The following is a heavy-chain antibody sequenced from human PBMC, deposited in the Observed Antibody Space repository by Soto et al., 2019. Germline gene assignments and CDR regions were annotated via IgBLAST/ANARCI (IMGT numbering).Heavy chain of an antibody. CDR3: VKDDRILGRRYFDL. Sequence: GGSLRLSCAASGFTFSSYAMTWVRQAPGKGLGWVSSISFSDGGTYYADSVKGRLTISRDNSKNTLFLQMNSLRVEDTAVYYCVKDDRILGRRYFDLWGRGTLVTVSS. CDR2: ISFSDGGT. V-gene: IGHV3-23*01. J-gene: IGHJ2*01. D-gene: IGHD2-15*01. CDR1: GFTFSSYA.